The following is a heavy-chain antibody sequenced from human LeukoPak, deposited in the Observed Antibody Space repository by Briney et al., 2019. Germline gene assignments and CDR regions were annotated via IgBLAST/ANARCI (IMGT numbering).Heavy chain of an antibody. V-gene: IGHV7-4-1*02. D-gene: IGHD3-3*01. J-gene: IGHJ4*02. CDR1: GYTFTSYA. Sequence: GASVKVSCKASGYTFTSYAMNWVRQAPGQGLEWMGWINTNTGNPTYAQGFTGRFVFSLDTSVSTAYLQISSLKAEDTAVCYCARDPPDYDFWSGYYSLYYFDYWGQGTLVTVSS. CDR2: INTNTGNP. CDR3: ARDPPDYDFWSGYYSLYYFDY.